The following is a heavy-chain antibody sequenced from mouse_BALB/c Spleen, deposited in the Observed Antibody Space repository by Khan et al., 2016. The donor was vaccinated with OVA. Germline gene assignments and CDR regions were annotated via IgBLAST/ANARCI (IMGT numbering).Heavy chain of an antibody. J-gene: IGHJ4*01. CDR1: GFSLTNYG. Sequence: QVQLKESGPGLVAPSQSLSITCTISGFSLTNYGVHWVRQPPGKGLEWLVVIWSDGSRTYTSALKSRLSISKDNSKNQVFLKMNSLQADDTAVYYWARQPYYQYYRLDYWGQGTSVTVSS. CDR2: IWSDGSR. CDR3: ARQPYYQYYRLDY. V-gene: IGHV2-6-1*01. D-gene: IGHD2-10*01.